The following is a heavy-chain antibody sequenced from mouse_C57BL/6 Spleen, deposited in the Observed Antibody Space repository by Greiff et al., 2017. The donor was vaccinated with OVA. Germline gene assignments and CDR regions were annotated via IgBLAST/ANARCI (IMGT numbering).Heavy chain of an antibody. D-gene: IGHD2-4*01. V-gene: IGHV1-64*01. CDR1: GYTFTSYW. Sequence: QVQLQQPGAELVKPGASVKLSCKASGYTFTSYWMHWVKQRPGQGLEWIGMIHPNSGSTNYNEKFKSKVTLTVDKSSSTAYMQLSSLTSEDSAVYNCARRNYDYDGWFAYWGQGTLVTVSA. J-gene: IGHJ3*01. CDR2: IHPNSGST. CDR3: ARRNYDYDGWFAY.